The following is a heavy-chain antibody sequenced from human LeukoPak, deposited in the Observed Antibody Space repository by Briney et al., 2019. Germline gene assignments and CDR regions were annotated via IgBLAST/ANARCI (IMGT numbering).Heavy chain of an antibody. D-gene: IGHD5-12*01. CDR3: ATDSYHFSNY. CDR2: IYNDGSRT. V-gene: IGHV3-23*03. Sequence: GGSLRLSSAASRFTFCDFSMCWVRQAPGKGLEWVSLIYNDGSRTYYADSVRGRFTISRDTSEGTVYLQMDSLRPEDTAVYYCATDSYHFSNYCGQATLVTVSS. J-gene: IGHJ4*02. CDR1: RFTFCDFS.